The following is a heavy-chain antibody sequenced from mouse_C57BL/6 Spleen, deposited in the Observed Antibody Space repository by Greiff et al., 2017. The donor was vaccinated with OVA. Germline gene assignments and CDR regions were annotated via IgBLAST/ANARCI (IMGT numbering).Heavy chain of an antibody. Sequence: VQLQESGAELAKPGASVKLSCKASGYTFTSYWMHWVKQRPGQGLEWIGYINPSSGYTKYNQKFKDKATLTADKSSSTAYMQLSSLTYDDSSVYYCARGDDGYPYYYAMDYWGQGTSVTVSS. CDR3: ARGDDGYPYYYAMDY. J-gene: IGHJ4*01. D-gene: IGHD2-3*01. CDR2: INPSSGYT. CDR1: GYTFTSYW. V-gene: IGHV1-7*01.